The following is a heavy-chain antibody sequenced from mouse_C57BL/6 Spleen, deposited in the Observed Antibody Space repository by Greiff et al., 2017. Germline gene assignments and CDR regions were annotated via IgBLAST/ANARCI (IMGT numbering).Heavy chain of an antibody. Sequence: QVQLQQPGTELVKPGASVTLSCKASGYTFTSYWMHWVKQRPGQGLEWIGNINPSNGGTKYNEKFKSKATLTVDKSSSTAYMQLSSLTSEDSAGYYGVSSGTMVTADAMDYWGQGTSVTVSS. V-gene: IGHV1-53*01. CDR3: VSSGTMVTADAMDY. D-gene: IGHD2-2*01. CDR2: INPSNGGT. J-gene: IGHJ4*01. CDR1: GYTFTSYW.